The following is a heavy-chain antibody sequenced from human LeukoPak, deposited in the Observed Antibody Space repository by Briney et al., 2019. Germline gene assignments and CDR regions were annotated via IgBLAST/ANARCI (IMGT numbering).Heavy chain of an antibody. CDR2: ISSSSSYI. CDR1: GFTFSSYS. D-gene: IGHD2-2*01. J-gene: IGHJ3*02. Sequence: PGGSLRLSCAASGFTFSSYSMNWVRQAPGKGLEWVSSISSSSSYIYYADSVKGRFTISRDNAKNSLYLQMNSLRAEDTAVYYCARLRVPAAMKDAYDIWGQGTMVTVSS. V-gene: IGHV3-21*01. CDR3: ARLRVPAAMKDAYDI.